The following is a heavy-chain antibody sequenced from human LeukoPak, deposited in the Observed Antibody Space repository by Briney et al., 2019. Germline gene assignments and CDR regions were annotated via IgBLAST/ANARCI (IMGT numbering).Heavy chain of an antibody. Sequence: GGSLRLSCAASGFTFITYWMSWVRQAPGKGLNWVANIKEDGSEKDYVDSVKGRFTISRDNAKDSVYLQMNSLRAEDTAVYYCARARVGYTRYDAFGIWGQGTIVTVSS. CDR2: IKEDGSEK. CDR3: ARARVGYTRYDAFGI. CDR1: GFTFITYW. D-gene: IGHD5-18*01. V-gene: IGHV3-7*04. J-gene: IGHJ3*02.